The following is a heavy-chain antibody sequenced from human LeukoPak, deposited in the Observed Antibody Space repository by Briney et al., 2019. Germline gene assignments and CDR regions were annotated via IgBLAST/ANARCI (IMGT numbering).Heavy chain of an antibody. CDR2: IRSKAYGGTT. V-gene: IGHV3-49*04. CDR3: TRDANNWGSVAFWYFDL. Sequence: PGGSLRLSCTASGFTFGDYAMSWVRQAPGKGLEWVGFIRSKAYGGTTEYAASVKGRFTISRDDSKSIAYLQMNSLKTEDTAVYYCTRDANNWGSVAFWYFDLWGRGTLVTVSS. CDR1: GFTFGDYA. D-gene: IGHD7-27*01. J-gene: IGHJ2*01.